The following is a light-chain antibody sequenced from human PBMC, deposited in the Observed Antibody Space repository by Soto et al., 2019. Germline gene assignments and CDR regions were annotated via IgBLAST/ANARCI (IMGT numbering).Light chain of an antibody. J-gene: IGLJ1*01. V-gene: IGLV2-14*01. CDR2: EVS. CDR1: SSDVGGYNY. CDR3: SSYTSSSTLV. Sequence: QSVLTQPASVSGSPGQSITISCTGTSSDVGGYNYVSWYQQHPGKAPKLMYEVSNRPSGVSNRFYGSKSGNTASLTISGLRAEDEADYCSSYTSSSTLVFGTGTKVTVL.